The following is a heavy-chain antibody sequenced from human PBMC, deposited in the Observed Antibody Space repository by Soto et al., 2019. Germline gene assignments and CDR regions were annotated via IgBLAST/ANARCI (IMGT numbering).Heavy chain of an antibody. D-gene: IGHD3-16*01. Sequence: QVQLVQSGAEVKKPGASLKVSCKASGYTFSNHGISWVRQAPGQGLEWMGWTNTYNGDTHYTQTLQGRVAMTRDTATGTAYMELRSLTSDDTAVYYCARESARDGGYFDFWGQGTPVTVSS. J-gene: IGHJ4*02. CDR3: ARESARDGGYFDF. V-gene: IGHV1-18*01. CDR2: TNTYNGDT. CDR1: GYTFSNHG.